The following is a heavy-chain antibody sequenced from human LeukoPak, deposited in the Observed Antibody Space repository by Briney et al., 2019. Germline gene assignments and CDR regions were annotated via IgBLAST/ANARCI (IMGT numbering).Heavy chain of an antibody. CDR3: VRSVGSERDFDY. CDR2: VYYSGST. CDR1: GVSVSSGSYY. V-gene: IGHV4-61*01. J-gene: IGHJ4*02. Sequence: SETLSLTCTVFGVSVSSGSYYWSWIRQPPGKGLEWIGHVYYSGSTKYNPSLKSRVTISVDTSKNQFSLKLSSVTAADTAVYYCVRSVGSERDFDYWGQGTLVTVSS. D-gene: IGHD1-26*01.